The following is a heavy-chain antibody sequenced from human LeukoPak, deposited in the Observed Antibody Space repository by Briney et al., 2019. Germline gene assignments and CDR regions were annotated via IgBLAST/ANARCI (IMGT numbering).Heavy chain of an antibody. J-gene: IGHJ4*02. CDR3: AREHDYGDYVASFDY. CDR1: GGSISSGVYY. CDR2: IYYSGST. V-gene: IGHV4-31*03. D-gene: IGHD4-17*01. Sequence: PSETLSLTCTVSGGSISSGVYYWSWIRQHPGKGLEWIGYIYYSGSTYYNPSLKSRVTISVDTSKNQFSLKLSSVTAADTAVYYCAREHDYGDYVASFDYWGQGTLVTVSS.